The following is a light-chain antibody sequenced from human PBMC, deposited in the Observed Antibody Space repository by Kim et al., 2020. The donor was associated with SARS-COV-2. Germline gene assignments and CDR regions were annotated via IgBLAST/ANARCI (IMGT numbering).Light chain of an antibody. Sequence: GTSVTIYCTGSSSHVGGYNYVAWYQQHPGKAPILMIYEVSKRPSGVPDRFSGSKSGNTASLTVSGLKAEDEADYYCSSYAGSNNLVFGGGTQLTVL. V-gene: IGLV2-8*01. J-gene: IGLJ2*01. CDR3: SSYAGSNNLV. CDR1: SSHVGGYNY. CDR2: EVS.